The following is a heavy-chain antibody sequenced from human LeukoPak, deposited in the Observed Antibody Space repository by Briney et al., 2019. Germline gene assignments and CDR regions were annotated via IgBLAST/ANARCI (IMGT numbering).Heavy chain of an antibody. CDR1: GFTVSSNY. V-gene: IGHV3-66*01. CDR3: ARDLGGDFDY. D-gene: IGHD3-10*01. J-gene: IGHJ4*02. CDR2: IYSGDNT. Sequence: GGSLRLSCAASGFTVSSNYMSWVRQAPGKGLEWVSVIYSGDNTHYADSVKGRFTISRDKSKNTLYLQMNSLRAEDTAVYYCARDLGGDFDYWGQGTLVTVSS.